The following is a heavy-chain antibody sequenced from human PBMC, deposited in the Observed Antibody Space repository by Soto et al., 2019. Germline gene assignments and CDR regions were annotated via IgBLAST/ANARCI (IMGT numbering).Heavy chain of an antibody. D-gene: IGHD3-9*01. J-gene: IGHJ4*02. CDR1: GFTFNRYW. CDR2: ISYDGSNK. CDR3: AKDRSLRYFDWLLSPIFDY. V-gene: IGHV3-30*18. Sequence: GGSLRLSCAASGFTFNRYWMSWVRQAPGKGLEWVAVISYDGSNKYYADSVKGRFTISRDNSKNTLYLQMNSLRAEDTAVYYCAKDRSLRYFDWLLSPIFDYWGQGTLVTVSS.